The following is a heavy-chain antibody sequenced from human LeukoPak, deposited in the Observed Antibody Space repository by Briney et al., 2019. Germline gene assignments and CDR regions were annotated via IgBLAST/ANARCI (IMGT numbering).Heavy chain of an antibody. CDR1: GGSISGYY. CDR2: IYYSGST. Sequence: SETLSLTCTVSGGSISGYYWSWIRQPPGKGLEWIGYIYYSGSTYYNPSLKSRVTISVDRSKNQFSLKLSSVTAADTAVYYCARARPMYYYDSSGSDAFDIWGQGTMVTVSS. V-gene: IGHV4-59*12. J-gene: IGHJ3*02. D-gene: IGHD3-22*01. CDR3: ARARPMYYYDSSGSDAFDI.